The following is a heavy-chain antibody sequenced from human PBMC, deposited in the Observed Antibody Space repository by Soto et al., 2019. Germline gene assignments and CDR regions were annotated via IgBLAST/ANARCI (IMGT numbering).Heavy chain of an antibody. D-gene: IGHD3-3*01. CDR3: ARGLEFYGMDV. V-gene: IGHV4-38-2*02. CDR1: GYSISSGYY. CDR2: IYHSGST. J-gene: IGHJ6*02. Sequence: KPSETLSLTCPVSGYSISSGYYWGWIRQPPGKGLEWIGSIYHSGSTYYSPSLKSRVTISIDQSKNQFSLKLSSVTAADTAVYYCARGLEFYGMDVWGQGTTVTVSS.